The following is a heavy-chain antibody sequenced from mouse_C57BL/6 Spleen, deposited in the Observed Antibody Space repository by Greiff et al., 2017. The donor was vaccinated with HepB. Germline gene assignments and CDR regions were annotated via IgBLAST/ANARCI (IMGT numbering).Heavy chain of an antibody. CDR2: INPSNGGT. J-gene: IGHJ4*01. CDR1: GYTFTSYW. Sequence: QVQLQQPGTELVKPGASVKLSCTASGYTFTSYWMHWVKQRPGQGLEWIGNINPSNGGTNYNEKFKSKATLTVDKSSSTAYMQLSSLTSEDSAVYYGARDGNYGGYAMDYWGQGTSVTVSS. D-gene: IGHD2-1*01. V-gene: IGHV1-53*01. CDR3: ARDGNYGGYAMDY.